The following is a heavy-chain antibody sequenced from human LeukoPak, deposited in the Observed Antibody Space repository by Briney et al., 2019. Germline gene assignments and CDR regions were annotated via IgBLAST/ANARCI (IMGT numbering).Heavy chain of an antibody. D-gene: IGHD3-10*01. V-gene: IGHV3-23*01. CDR1: GFSFSNYG. J-gene: IGHJ4*02. Sequence: GGSLRLSCAAAGFSFSNYGMSWVRQAPGKGLEWVSAITDSGRATYYADYVKGRFIISRDNSKNTLYLQMNSPRAEDTAVYYCAKVGSPVTDYWGQGTLVTVSS. CDR3: AKVGSPVTDY. CDR2: ITDSGRAT.